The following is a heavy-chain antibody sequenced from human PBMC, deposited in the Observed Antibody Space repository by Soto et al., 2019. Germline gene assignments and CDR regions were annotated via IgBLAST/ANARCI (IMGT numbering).Heavy chain of an antibody. CDR3: ARDLLVFDTAERWFDP. CDR1: GFTFSSYS. J-gene: IGHJ5*02. D-gene: IGHD3-9*01. V-gene: IGHV3-21*01. CDR2: ISSSSSYI. Sequence: EVQLVESGGGLVKPGGSLRLSCAASGFTFSSYSRNWVRQAPGKGLEWVSSISSSSSYIYYADSVKGRFTISRDNAKNSLYLQMNSLRAEDTAVYYCARDLLVFDTAERWFDPWGQGTLVTVSS.